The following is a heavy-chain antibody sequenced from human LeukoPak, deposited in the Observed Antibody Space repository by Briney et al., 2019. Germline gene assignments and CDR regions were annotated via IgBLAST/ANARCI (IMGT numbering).Heavy chain of an antibody. V-gene: IGHV1-8*01. D-gene: IGHD3-22*01. CDR2: MNPNSGNT. CDR3: ARGLRDNSGYYKDY. CDR1: GYTFTSYD. J-gene: IGHJ4*02. Sequence: ASVKVSCKASGYTFTSYDINWVRQATGQGLEWMGWMNPNSGNTGYAQKFQGRVTMTRNTSISTAYMELSSLRSEDTAVYYCARGLRDNSGYYKDYWGQGTLVTVSS.